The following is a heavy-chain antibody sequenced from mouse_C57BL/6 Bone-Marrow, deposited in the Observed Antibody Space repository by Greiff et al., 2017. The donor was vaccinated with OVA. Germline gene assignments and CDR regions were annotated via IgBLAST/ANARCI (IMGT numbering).Heavy chain of an antibody. Sequence: QVQLQQSGPELVKPGASVKISCKASGYAFRSSWLNWVKQRPGKGLECIGRIYPGDGDTNYTGKFKGKATLTADNSSSTAYMQLSSLTSEDAAVYFCARWDSSGYPWGQGTLVTVSA. V-gene: IGHV1-82*01. CDR1: GYAFRSSW. D-gene: IGHD3-2*02. CDR2: IYPGDGDT. CDR3: ARWDSSGYP. J-gene: IGHJ3*01.